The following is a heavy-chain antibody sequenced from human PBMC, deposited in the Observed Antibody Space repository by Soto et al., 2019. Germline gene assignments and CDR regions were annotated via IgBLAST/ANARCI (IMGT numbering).Heavy chain of an antibody. V-gene: IGHV1-69*01. Sequence: QVQLVRSGAEVKKPGSSVQVACKASGGGNLRDYRTTWVRQAPGQGLEWMGGIIPKLGSANYAQNFQGRVTITADESTSTVYMELRSLRSEDTAVYYCARGGDGYTFGAVYWGQGTPVTVSS. CDR2: IIPKLGSA. D-gene: IGHD2-21*01. CDR1: GGGNLRDYR. CDR3: ARGGDGYTFGAVY. J-gene: IGHJ4*02.